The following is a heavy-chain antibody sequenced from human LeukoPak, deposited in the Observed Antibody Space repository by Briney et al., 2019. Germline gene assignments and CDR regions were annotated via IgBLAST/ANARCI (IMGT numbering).Heavy chain of an antibody. D-gene: IGHD6-13*01. CDR2: IYYSGTT. J-gene: IGHJ4*02. V-gene: IGHV4-59*01. CDR3: ARGLYIAAAQYGY. CDR1: GGSISSYY. Sequence: SETLSLTCTVSGGSISSYYWSWIRQPPGKGLEWIGYIYYSGTTNYNPSLKSRVTISVDTSKNQFSLKLSSVTAADTAVYYCARGLYIAAAQYGYWGQGTLVTVSS.